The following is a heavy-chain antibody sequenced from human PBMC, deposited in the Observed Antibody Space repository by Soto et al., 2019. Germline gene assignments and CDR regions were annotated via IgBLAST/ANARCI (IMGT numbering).Heavy chain of an antibody. CDR3: ARPHGGSSGWDNWFDP. J-gene: IGHJ5*02. Sequence: SETLSLTCTVSGGSISSYYWSWIRQPPGKELQYIGYIYYSGSTNYNPSLKSRVTISDDTSTNQFSLTLSSVTAADTAVYYCARPHGGSSGWDNWFDPWGQGTLVTVSS. CDR2: IYYSGST. CDR1: GGSISSYY. V-gene: IGHV4-59*12. D-gene: IGHD6-25*01.